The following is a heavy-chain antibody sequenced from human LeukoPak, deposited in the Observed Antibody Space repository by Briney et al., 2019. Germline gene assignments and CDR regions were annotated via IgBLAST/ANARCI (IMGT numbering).Heavy chain of an antibody. D-gene: IGHD5-18*01. Sequence: ASVKDSCKASGYTFTSYAMNWVREATGQGLEWMGWMNPNSGNTGYAQKFQGRVTITRNTSISTAYMELSSLRSEDTAVYYCARGRASAWIQLWSRGHFDYWGQGTLVTVSS. J-gene: IGHJ4*02. CDR3: ARGRASAWIQLWSRGHFDY. V-gene: IGHV1-8*03. CDR1: GYTFTSYA. CDR2: MNPNSGNT.